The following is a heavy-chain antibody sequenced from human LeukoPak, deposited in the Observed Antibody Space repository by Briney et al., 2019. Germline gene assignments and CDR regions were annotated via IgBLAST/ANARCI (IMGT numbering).Heavy chain of an antibody. CDR1: GFTFSSYW. J-gene: IGHJ4*02. Sequence: GGSLRLSCAASGFTFSSYWMSWVRQAPGKGLEWVANIKQDGSEKYYVDSVKGRFTISRDNAKNSLYLQMNSLRAEDTAVYYCARFLLSYYYGSGSYGGFDYWGQGTLVTVSS. V-gene: IGHV3-7*01. D-gene: IGHD3-10*01. CDR3: ARFLLSYYYGSGSYGGFDY. CDR2: IKQDGSEK.